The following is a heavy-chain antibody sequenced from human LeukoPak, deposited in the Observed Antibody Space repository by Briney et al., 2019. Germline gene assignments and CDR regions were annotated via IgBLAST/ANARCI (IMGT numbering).Heavy chain of an antibody. CDR2: IKTKSEGGTT. Sequence: GGSLRLSCAASGFTFSSYGMHWVRQAPGKGLEWVGRIKTKSEGGTTDYAAPAKGRFTISRDDSKNALFLQMDSLKSDDTAMYYCTTEFKELGSFFYFYYMDVWGTGTTVTISS. CDR1: GFTFSSYG. V-gene: IGHV3-15*01. J-gene: IGHJ6*03. CDR3: TTEFKELGSFFYFYYMDV. D-gene: IGHD3-10*01.